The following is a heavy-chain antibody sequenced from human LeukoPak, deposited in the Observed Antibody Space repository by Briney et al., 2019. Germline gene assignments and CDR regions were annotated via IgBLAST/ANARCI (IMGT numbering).Heavy chain of an antibody. CDR2: IFPSGGEI. V-gene: IGHV3-23*01. CDR3: AMKVVPRPRLHDAFDF. Sequence: GGSLRLSCAASGFTFSTFAMIWVRQPPGKGLEWVSSIFPSGGEIHYADSVRGRFTISRDNSKSTLSLQMNSLRADDTAVYYCAMKVVPRPRLHDAFDFWGQGTVVSVSS. CDR1: GFTFSTFA. D-gene: IGHD5-24*01. J-gene: IGHJ3*01.